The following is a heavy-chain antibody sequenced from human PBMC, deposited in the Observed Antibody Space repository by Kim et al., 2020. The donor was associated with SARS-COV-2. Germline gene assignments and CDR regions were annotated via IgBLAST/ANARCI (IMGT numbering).Heavy chain of an antibody. V-gene: IGHV3-7*01. CDR1: GFPFSIYW. Sequence: GGSLRLSCAASGFPFSIYWMAWARQAPGKGLEWVANIKGDGSERYYVDSVKGRFSISRDNAKNSVYLQMNSLRVDDTAVYFCGQSNAFHVWGPGTMVIVS. CDR2: IKGDGSER. J-gene: IGHJ3*01. CDR3: GQSNAFHV.